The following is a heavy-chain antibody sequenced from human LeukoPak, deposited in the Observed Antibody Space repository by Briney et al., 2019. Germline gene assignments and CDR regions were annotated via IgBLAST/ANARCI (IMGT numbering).Heavy chain of an antibody. CDR1: GFTFSDYN. CDR2: ITNGGSTI. CDR3: ARSIGLTGGGVDV. D-gene: IGHD3-9*01. V-gene: IGHV3-11*01. J-gene: IGHJ6*02. Sequence: KSGGSLRLSCAASGFTFSDYNMTWVRQAPGKGLEWVSYITNGGSTIHHADSVKGRFTISRDNAKKTLYLQMNSLRAEDTAVYYCARSIGLTGGGVDVWGQGTTVTVSS.